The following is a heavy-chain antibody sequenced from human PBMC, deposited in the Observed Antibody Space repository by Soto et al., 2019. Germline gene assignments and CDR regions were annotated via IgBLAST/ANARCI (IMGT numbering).Heavy chain of an antibody. CDR2: ISSSSSII. Sequence: EVQLVASGGGLVQPGGSLRLSCAASGFTFSSYSMNWVRQAPGKGLEWVSYISSSSSIIYYADSVKGRFTISRDNAKNSLYLQMKSLRAEDTAVYYCARKARDDLNYYYMDVWGKGTTVTVSS. J-gene: IGHJ6*03. CDR3: ARKARDDLNYYYMDV. V-gene: IGHV3-48*01. CDR1: GFTFSSYS. D-gene: IGHD5-12*01.